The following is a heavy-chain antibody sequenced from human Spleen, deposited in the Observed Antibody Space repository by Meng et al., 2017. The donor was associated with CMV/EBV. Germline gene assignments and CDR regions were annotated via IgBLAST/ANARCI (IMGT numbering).Heavy chain of an antibody. Sequence: LSCAASGFTCSRYWMHWVRQAPGKGLVWVSRINSDGSSTSYADSVKGRFTISRDNAKNTLYLQMNSLRAEDTAVYYCARESFVGAFDYWGQGTLVTVSS. CDR3: ARESFVGAFDY. J-gene: IGHJ4*02. V-gene: IGHV3-74*01. D-gene: IGHD1-26*01. CDR1: GFTCSRYW. CDR2: INSDGSST.